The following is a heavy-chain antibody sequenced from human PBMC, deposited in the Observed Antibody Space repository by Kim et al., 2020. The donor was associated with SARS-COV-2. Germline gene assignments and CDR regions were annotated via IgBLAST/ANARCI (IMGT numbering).Heavy chain of an antibody. CDR2: ISWNSGSI. V-gene: IGHV3-9*01. CDR1: GFTFDDYA. CDR3: AKDMGGSGA. Sequence: GGSLRLSCAASGFTFDDYAMHWVRQAPGKGLEWVSGISWNSGSIGYADSVKGRFTISRDNAKNSLYLQMNSLRAEDTALYYCAKDMGGSGAWGQGTMVTVSS. D-gene: IGHD3-10*01. J-gene: IGHJ3*01.